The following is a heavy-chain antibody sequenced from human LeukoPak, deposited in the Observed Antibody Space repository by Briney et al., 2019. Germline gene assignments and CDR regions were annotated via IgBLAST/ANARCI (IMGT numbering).Heavy chain of an antibody. CDR2: IKHSEST. CDR1: GGSFSVYY. J-gene: IGHJ4*02. V-gene: IGHV4-34*01. CDR3: AGHHEYYDYVWGSYRLGTTFDY. Sequence: PSETLSLTCAVYGGSFSVYYWSWISHLLGKGLDWHGEIKHSESTDYNPSLKSRVSISVDTSKNQFSLKLSSVTAADTAVYYCAGHHEYYDYVWGSYRLGTTFDYWGQGTLVTVSS. D-gene: IGHD3-16*02.